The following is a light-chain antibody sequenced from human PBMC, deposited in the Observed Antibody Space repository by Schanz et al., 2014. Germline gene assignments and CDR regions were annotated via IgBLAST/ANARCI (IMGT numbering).Light chain of an antibody. CDR2: GAS. CDR3: QQYGSSPLFT. Sequence: EIVMTQSPATLSVSPGEGATLSCRASQTVSSNLAWYQQQPGQAPRLLIYGASTRATGIPDRFGASGSGTXXTLTISRLEPEDFAVYYCQQYGSSPLFTFGPGTKVDIK. V-gene: IGKV3-20*01. CDR1: QTVSSN. J-gene: IGKJ3*01.